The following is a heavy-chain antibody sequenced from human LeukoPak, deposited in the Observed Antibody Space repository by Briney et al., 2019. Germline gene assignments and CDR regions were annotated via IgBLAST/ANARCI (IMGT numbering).Heavy chain of an antibody. CDR3: AKDQGALNFDY. J-gene: IGHJ4*02. CDR2: ISGSGGST. D-gene: IGHD3-16*01. V-gene: IGHV3-23*01. Sequence: GGSLRLSCATSGFIFSTYALSWVRRAPGKGLEWASSISGSGGSTYHADSVKGRFTISRDSSKNTLYLQMNSLRAEDTAVYYCAKDQGALNFDYWGQGTLVTVPS. CDR1: GFIFSTYA.